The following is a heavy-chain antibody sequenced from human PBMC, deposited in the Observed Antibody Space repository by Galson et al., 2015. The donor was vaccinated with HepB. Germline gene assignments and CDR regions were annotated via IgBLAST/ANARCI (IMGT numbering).Heavy chain of an antibody. D-gene: IGHD1-26*01. CDR1: GFTFSDDY. V-gene: IGHV3-11*06. CDR3: ARSFVGVGATSP. J-gene: IGHJ5*02. Sequence: SLRLSCAASGFTFSDDYMTWIRQAPGKGLEWVAYISTTSGFTKYADSVKGRFTISRDNAKNLLYLQMNSLRDDDTAVYYCARSFVGVGATSPWGQGTLVTVSS. CDR2: ISTTSGFT.